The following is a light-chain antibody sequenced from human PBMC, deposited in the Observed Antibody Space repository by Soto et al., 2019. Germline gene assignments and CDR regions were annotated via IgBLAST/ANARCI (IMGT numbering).Light chain of an antibody. CDR1: QSVSSN. CDR2: DVS. J-gene: IGKJ1*01. V-gene: IGKV3-11*01. CDR3: QQRSDWPWK. Sequence: EILMTQSPVTLSVSPGERATLSCRASQSVSSNLAWYQQKPGQAPSRLVYDVSNRATGIRARFSGGGSGTDCTLTISNREPDDFAVYYCQQRSDWPWKFGQGTKV.